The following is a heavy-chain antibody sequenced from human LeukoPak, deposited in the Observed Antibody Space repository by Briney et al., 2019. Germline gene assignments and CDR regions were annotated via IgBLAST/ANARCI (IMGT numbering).Heavy chain of an antibody. Sequence: ASVKVSCKASGYTFTSYDINWVRQATGQGLEWMGWMNPNSGNTGYAQKFQGRVTMTRNTSISTAYMELSSLRSEDTAVYYCARGQGKTIFGVVIISRYDYYGMDVWGQGTTVTVSS. CDR1: GYTFTSYD. D-gene: IGHD3-3*01. CDR2: MNPNSGNT. V-gene: IGHV1-8*01. J-gene: IGHJ6*02. CDR3: ARGQGKTIFGVVIISRYDYYGMDV.